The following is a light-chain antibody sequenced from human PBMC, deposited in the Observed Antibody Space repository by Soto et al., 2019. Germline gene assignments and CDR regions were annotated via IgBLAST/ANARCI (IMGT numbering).Light chain of an antibody. CDR2: AAS. V-gene: IGKV1-39*01. J-gene: IGKJ1*01. CDR3: QESATTRWA. CDR1: QNITNF. Sequence: IQMTQSPSSLSASVXDRVTIACRASQNITNFLNWYQHNPGKAPNLLIFAASHLQSGVSSRFSGSGSGTDFTLTISSLHPEDFATFYCQESATTRWAFGQGTKVDIK.